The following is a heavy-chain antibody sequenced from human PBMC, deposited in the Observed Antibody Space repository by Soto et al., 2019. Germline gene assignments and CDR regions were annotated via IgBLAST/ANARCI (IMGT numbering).Heavy chain of an antibody. J-gene: IGHJ3*02. D-gene: IGHD2-15*01. Sequence: ASVKVSCKASGYTFTGYYMHWVRQAPGQGLEWMGWINPNSGGTNYAQKFQGWVTMTRDTSISTAYMELSRLRSDDTAVDYCATDAARHCSGGSCYSQEIGAFDIWGHGTMVTVSS. V-gene: IGHV1-2*04. CDR3: ATDAARHCSGGSCYSQEIGAFDI. CDR2: INPNSGGT. CDR1: GYTFTGYY.